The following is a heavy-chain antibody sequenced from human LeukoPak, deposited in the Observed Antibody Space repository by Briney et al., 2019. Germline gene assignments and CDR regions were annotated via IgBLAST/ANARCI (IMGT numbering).Heavy chain of an antibody. J-gene: IGHJ4*02. D-gene: IGHD6-19*01. Sequence: SETLSLTCTVSGGSISSNSYYWGWIRQPPGKGLEWIGNIYFSGSTYYNPSLKSRVTISVDTSKNQLSLKLSSVTAADTAVYYCARRGYSSGWYYFDYWGQGTLVTVSS. CDR3: ARRGYSSGWYYFDY. V-gene: IGHV4-39*01. CDR2: IYFSGST. CDR1: GGSISSNSYY.